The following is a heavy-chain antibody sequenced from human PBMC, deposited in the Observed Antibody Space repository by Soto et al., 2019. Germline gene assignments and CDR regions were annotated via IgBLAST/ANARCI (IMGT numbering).Heavy chain of an antibody. CDR3: ARAPDGGNYYYYMDV. CDR1: GFTFSSYA. V-gene: IGHV3-33*01. CDR2: IWYDGTNK. Sequence: ESVGGVVQPGRSLRLSCAASGFTFSSYAMYWVRQAPGKGLEWVAVIWYDGTNKYYADSVKGRFTISRDNSRNTVYLHMNSLRAEDTAVYYCARAPDGGNYYYYMDVWGKGTTVTVSS. J-gene: IGHJ6*03. D-gene: IGHD2-15*01.